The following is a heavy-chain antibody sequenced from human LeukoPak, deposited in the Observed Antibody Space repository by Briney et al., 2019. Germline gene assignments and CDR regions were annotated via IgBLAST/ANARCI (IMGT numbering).Heavy chain of an antibody. V-gene: IGHV4-4*07. Sequence: TSETLSLTCTVSGGSISGYYWSWIRQPAGKGLEWIGRIYTSGSTHYNPSLKSRVTMSVDTSKNQFSLKLSSVPAADTAVYYCARLITGTTTAFDIWGQGTMVTVSS. CDR3: ARLITGTTTAFDI. CDR1: GGSISGYY. D-gene: IGHD1-7*01. J-gene: IGHJ3*02. CDR2: IYTSGST.